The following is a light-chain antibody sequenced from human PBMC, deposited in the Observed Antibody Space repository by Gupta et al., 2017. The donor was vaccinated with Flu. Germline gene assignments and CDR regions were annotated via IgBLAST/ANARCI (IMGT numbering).Light chain of an antibody. J-gene: IGKJ3*01. Sequence: GDRVTITCQASHDITNYLNWFQHKPGKAPKLLIYASSNLEAGVPSRFSGSGSGTDSTLAINNLQPEDIATYFCQQYDDLPFTFGHGTKVDL. CDR2: ASS. CDR3: QQYDDLPFT. CDR1: HDITNY. V-gene: IGKV1-33*01.